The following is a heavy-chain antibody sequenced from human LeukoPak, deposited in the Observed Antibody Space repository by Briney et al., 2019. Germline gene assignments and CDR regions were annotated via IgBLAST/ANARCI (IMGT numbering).Heavy chain of an antibody. D-gene: IGHD3-22*01. V-gene: IGHV4-39*01. CDR2: IYYSGST. Sequence: SETLSLTCTVSGGSISSSSYYWGWIRQPPGKGLEWIGSIYYSGSTYYNPSLKSRVPISVDTSKKQFSLKLSSVTAADTAVYYCARRPHYYDSSGYYPWGQGTLVTVSS. CDR1: GGSISSSSYY. CDR3: ARRPHYYDSSGYYP. J-gene: IGHJ5*02.